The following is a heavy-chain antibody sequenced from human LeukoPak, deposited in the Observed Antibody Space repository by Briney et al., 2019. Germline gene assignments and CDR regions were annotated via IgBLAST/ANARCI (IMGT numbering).Heavy chain of an antibody. Sequence: GGSLRLSCAASGFTFSSYAMSWVRQAPGKGLEWVSAISGSGGNTYYADSVKGRFTISRDNSKNTLYLQVNSLRAEDTAIYYCAKDYLLGYCSTTNCYAFDLRGQGTMVTVSS. CDR2: ISGSGGNT. J-gene: IGHJ3*01. CDR1: GFTFSSYA. V-gene: IGHV3-23*01. D-gene: IGHD2-2*01. CDR3: AKDYLLGYCSTTNCYAFDL.